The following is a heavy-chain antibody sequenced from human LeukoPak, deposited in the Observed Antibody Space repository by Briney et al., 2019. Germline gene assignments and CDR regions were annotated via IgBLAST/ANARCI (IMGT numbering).Heavy chain of an antibody. V-gene: IGHV3-23*01. CDR1: GFTSSTYA. CDR3: ARSIYASGSYYAFDI. D-gene: IGHD3-10*01. CDR2: ISGSGGGT. J-gene: IGHJ3*02. Sequence: GGSLRLSCAASGFTSSTYAMSWVRQAPGNGLEWVSAISGSGGGTYYADSVKGRFTISRDNSKNTLSLQMNSLRAEDTAVFYCARSIYASGSYYAFDIWGQGTMVTVSS.